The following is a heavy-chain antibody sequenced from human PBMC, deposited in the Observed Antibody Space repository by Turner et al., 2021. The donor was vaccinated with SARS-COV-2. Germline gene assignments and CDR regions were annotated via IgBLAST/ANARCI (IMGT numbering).Heavy chain of an antibody. CDR2: ISRSSGNI. J-gene: IGHJ4*02. D-gene: IGHD2-2*03. CDR3: AREDALDSFDY. Sequence: EVQLVESGGGFVQPGGSLRLSCAASGFICSSYSVNWVRQAPGKGLEWVSNISRSSGNIYYADSVKGRFTISRDNAKNSLYLQMNSLRAEDTAVYYGAREDALDSFDYWGQGTLVTVSS. V-gene: IGHV3-48*01. CDR1: GFICSSYS.